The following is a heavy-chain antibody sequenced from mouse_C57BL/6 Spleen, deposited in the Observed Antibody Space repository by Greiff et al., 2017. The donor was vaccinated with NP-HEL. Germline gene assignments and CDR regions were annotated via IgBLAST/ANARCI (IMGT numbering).Heavy chain of an antibody. CDR3: ARGYYGSSYEGYAMDY. V-gene: IGHV1-55*01. CDR2: IYPGSGST. Sequence: QVQLQQPGAELVKPGASVKMSCKASGYTFTSYWITWVKQRPGQGLEWIGDIYPGSGSTNYNEKFKSKATLTVDTSSSTAYMQLSSLTSEDSAVYYCARGYYGSSYEGYAMDYWGQGTSVTVSS. D-gene: IGHD1-1*01. CDR1: GYTFTSYW. J-gene: IGHJ4*01.